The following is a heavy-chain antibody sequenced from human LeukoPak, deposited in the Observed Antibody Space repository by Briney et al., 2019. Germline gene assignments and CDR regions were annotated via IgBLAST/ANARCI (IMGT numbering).Heavy chain of an antibody. V-gene: IGHV3-7*01. J-gene: IGHJ4*02. CDR2: IKQDGSEK. D-gene: IGHD4-11*01. CDR3: AKDRDYSNYVGWNDY. Sequence: GGSLRLSCAASGFTFSSYWMSWVRQAPGKGLEWVANIKQDGSEKYYVDSVKGRFTISRDNAKNSLYLQMNSLRAEDTAVYYCAKDRDYSNYVGWNDYWGQGTLVTVSS. CDR1: GFTFSSYW.